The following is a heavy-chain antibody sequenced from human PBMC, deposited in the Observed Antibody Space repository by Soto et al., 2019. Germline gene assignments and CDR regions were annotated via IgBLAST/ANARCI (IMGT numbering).Heavy chain of an antibody. CDR1: GGSISSGGYY. CDR2: IYYSGST. Sequence: PSETLSLTCTVSGGSISSGGYYWSWIRQHPGKGLEWIGYIYYSGSTYYNPSLKSRVTISVDTSKNQFSLELSSVTAADTAVYYCARDGGIAAAGKEDWFDPWGQGTLVTVSS. D-gene: IGHD6-13*01. V-gene: IGHV4-31*03. CDR3: ARDGGIAAAGKEDWFDP. J-gene: IGHJ5*02.